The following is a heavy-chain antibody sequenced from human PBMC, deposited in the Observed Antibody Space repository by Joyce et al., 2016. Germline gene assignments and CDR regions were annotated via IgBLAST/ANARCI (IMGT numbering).Heavy chain of an antibody. Sequence: EVQLVESGGGLVQPGGSLRLSCAASGFSFSGYWIHWVRQAPGKGLVWVSRINTGGSSTRFAHSVKGRFTISRDNAKNTLYLQMNSLRAEDTAVYYCVRGISARPGGPNWFDPWGQGTLVTVSS. J-gene: IGHJ5*02. CDR2: INTGGSST. CDR1: GFSFSGYW. CDR3: VRGISARPGGPNWFDP. D-gene: IGHD6-6*01. V-gene: IGHV3-74*01.